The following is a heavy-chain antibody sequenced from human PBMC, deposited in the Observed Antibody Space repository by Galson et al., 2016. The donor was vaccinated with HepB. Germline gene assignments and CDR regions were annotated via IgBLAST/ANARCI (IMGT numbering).Heavy chain of an antibody. CDR1: GSTFSSYA. V-gene: IGHV1-18*01. J-gene: IGHJ3*02. Sequence: SVKVSCKASGSTFSSYAITWVRQAPGQGLEWMGWISASTGTTNYARRLQGRVTMTTDTSTSTAYMELRNMRSGAAAVYYCARRVRGTYDAFDIWGLGTLVAVSS. CDR3: ARRVRGTYDAFDI. D-gene: IGHD3-10*01. CDR2: ISASTGTT.